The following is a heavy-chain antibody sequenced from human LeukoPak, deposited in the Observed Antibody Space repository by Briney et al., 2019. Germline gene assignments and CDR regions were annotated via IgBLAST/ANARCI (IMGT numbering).Heavy chain of an antibody. Sequence: GGLRHSRVAPVFSLSDYAMVWVRPAPRRGVGWVSGLSSGGQDATFYADSVKGRFTVSRDNSKNTLYLQMNFLRVEDTALYYCAKDGLSYDTSTHIYHVDHWGQGTLVTASS. CDR2: LSSGGQDAT. J-gene: IGHJ4*02. CDR1: VFSLSDYA. V-gene: IGHV3-23*01. CDR3: AKDGLSYDTSTHIYHVDH. D-gene: IGHD3-22*01.